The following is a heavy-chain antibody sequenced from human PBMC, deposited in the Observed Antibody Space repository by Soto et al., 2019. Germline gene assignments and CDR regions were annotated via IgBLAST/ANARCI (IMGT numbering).Heavy chain of an antibody. CDR3: ARAIFGVVLARSSMDV. CDR2: IFYSGST. CDR1: GGSISNNYYY. Sequence: QVQLQESGPGLVKPSQTLALTCTVSGGSISNNYYYWSWIRQPPGKGLECIGDIFYSGSTYYNPSLELRINMSVDTSKNPFSLQLSSVTPADTAVYFCARAIFGVVLARSSMDVWGQGTTVTVSS. V-gene: IGHV4-30-4*01. D-gene: IGHD3-3*01. J-gene: IGHJ6*02.